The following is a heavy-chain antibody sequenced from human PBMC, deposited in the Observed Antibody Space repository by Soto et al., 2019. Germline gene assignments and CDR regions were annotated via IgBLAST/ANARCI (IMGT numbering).Heavy chain of an antibody. CDR3: ARHVGYCSSTSCYEAARPGGYFDY. CDR1: GGSISSSSYY. CDR2: IYYSGST. J-gene: IGHJ4*02. V-gene: IGHV4-39*01. Sequence: SETLSLICTVSGGSISSSSYYWGWIRQPPGKGLEWIASIYYSGSTYYNPSLKSRVTISVDTSKNQFSLKLSSVTAADTAVYYCARHVGYCSSTSCYEAARPGGYFDYWGQGTLVTVSS. D-gene: IGHD2-2*01.